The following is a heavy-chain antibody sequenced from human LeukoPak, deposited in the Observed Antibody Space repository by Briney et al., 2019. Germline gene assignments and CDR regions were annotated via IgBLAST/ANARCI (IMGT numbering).Heavy chain of an antibody. V-gene: IGHV3-64*05. J-gene: IGHJ4*02. CDR2: ISGDGTST. CDR1: GFTFSSNV. D-gene: IGHD2-15*01. Sequence: GGSLRLSCSASGFTFSSNVMHWVRQAPGEGLEYVSGISGDGTSTYYADSVKGRFTISRDNSKNTLYVQMTSLRAEDTAVYYCVFQVQGVVEWGQGTLVTVSS. CDR3: VFQVQGVVE.